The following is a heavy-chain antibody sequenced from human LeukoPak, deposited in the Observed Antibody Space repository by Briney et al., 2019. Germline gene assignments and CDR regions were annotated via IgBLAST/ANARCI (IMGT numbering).Heavy chain of an antibody. CDR2: INPNSGGT. CDR3: ARQYWTNGVCYTPGFDY. Sequence: ASVKVSCKASGYTFTGYYMHWVRQAPGQGLEWMGRINPNSGGTNYAQKFQGRVTMTRDTSISTAYMELSRLRSDDTAVYYCARQYWTNGVCYTPGFDYWGQGTLVTVSS. V-gene: IGHV1-2*06. CDR1: GYTFTGYY. D-gene: IGHD2-8*01. J-gene: IGHJ4*02.